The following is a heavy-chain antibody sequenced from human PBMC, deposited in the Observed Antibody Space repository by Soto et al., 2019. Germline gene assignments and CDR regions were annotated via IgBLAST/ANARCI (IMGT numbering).Heavy chain of an antibody. CDR1: GYSYTSYH. CDR2: INPSGGST. D-gene: IGHD3-22*01. J-gene: IGHJ5*02. V-gene: IGHV1-46*03. CDR3: ARDGQTRHYYDSSGYYSYYPTWFDP. Sequence: ASVKVSCKASGYSYTSYHMHCVRQAPRQGLEWMGIINPSGGSTSYAQKFQGRVTMTRDTPTSTVYMELSSLRSEDTAVYYCARDGQTRHYYDSSGYYSYYPTWFDPWGQGTLVTVSS.